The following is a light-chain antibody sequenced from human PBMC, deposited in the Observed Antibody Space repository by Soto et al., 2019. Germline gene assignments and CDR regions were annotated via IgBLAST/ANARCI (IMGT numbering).Light chain of an antibody. CDR1: QSVSNNY. CDR2: GAS. CDR3: QQYGSSGT. V-gene: IGKV3-20*01. J-gene: IGKJ1*01. Sequence: IGLTQSPGTLSLCPGERATLSCRASQSVSNNYLAWYQQKPGQAPRLLIYGASNRATGIPDRFSGSGSGTDFTLTISRLEPEDFAVYYCQQYGSSGTFGQGTKV.